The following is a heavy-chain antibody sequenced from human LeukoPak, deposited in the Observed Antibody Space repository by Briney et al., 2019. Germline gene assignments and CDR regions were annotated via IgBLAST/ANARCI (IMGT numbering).Heavy chain of an antibody. Sequence: GGSLGLSCAASGFTFSSYSMSWVRQAPGKGLEWVSIISDSGANTYYADSVRGRFTISRDNSKNTLYLQMNSLRAEDTAVYYCAKDGVNEAYYYDSSGHYFDYWGQGTLVTVSS. V-gene: IGHV3-23*01. D-gene: IGHD3-22*01. CDR1: GFTFSSYS. CDR2: ISDSGANT. CDR3: AKDGVNEAYYYDSSGHYFDY. J-gene: IGHJ4*02.